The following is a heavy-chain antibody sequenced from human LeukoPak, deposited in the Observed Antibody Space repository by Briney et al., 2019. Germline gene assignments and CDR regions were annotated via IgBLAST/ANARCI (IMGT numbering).Heavy chain of an antibody. Sequence: ASVKVSCKASGYAFTTYGVSWVRQAPGQGREWMGWISVHTGDTNYAQNFQGRVTITTETSAGTAYMELRSLRSDDTAVYYCARATSLMIYFHPFDIWGQGTLVTVSS. CDR3: ARATSLMIYFHPFDI. J-gene: IGHJ4*02. CDR1: GYAFTTYG. V-gene: IGHV1-18*01. D-gene: IGHD3-9*01. CDR2: ISVHTGDT.